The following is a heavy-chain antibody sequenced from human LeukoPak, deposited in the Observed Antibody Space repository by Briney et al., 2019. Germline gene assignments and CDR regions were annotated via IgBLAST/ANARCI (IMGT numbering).Heavy chain of an antibody. CDR3: AEVRSIAAAEAIDY. CDR2: VSGTGSSS. D-gene: IGHD6-13*01. Sequence: GGSLRLSCAASGFTFSNYAMSWVRQAPGKGLEWVSDVSGTGSSSYYADSVKGRFTISRDNSKNTLYLQMNSLRAEDTAVYYCAEVRSIAAAEAIDYWGQGTLVTVSS. V-gene: IGHV3-23*01. CDR1: GFTFSNYA. J-gene: IGHJ4*02.